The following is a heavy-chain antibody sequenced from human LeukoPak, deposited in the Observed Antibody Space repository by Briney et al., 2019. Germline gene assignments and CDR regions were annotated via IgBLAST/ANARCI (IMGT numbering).Heavy chain of an antibody. CDR2: IYTSGST. V-gene: IGHV4-4*07. D-gene: IGHD3-22*01. CDR1: GGSISSFY. CDR3: ASGYYYRGDY. Sequence: PSETLSLTCTVSGGSISSFYWSWIRQPAGKGLEWIGRIYTSGSTNYNPSLKSRVTISVDTSKNQFSLKLSSVTAADTAVYYCASGYYYRGDYWGQGTLVTVSS. J-gene: IGHJ4*02.